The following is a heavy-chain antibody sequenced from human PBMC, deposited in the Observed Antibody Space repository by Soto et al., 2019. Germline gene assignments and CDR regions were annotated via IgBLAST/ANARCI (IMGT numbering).Heavy chain of an antibody. Sequence: QVQLVQSGAEVKKPGSSVKVSCKASGGTFSSYAISWVRQAPGQGLEWMGGIIPIFGTANYAQKFQGRVTITADKSTSTAYMELSSLRSKDTAVYYCARGGTIFGVVIILNYYYYGMDVWGQGTTVTVS. CDR1: GGTFSSYA. D-gene: IGHD3-3*01. J-gene: IGHJ6*02. CDR3: ARGGTIFGVVIILNYYYYGMDV. CDR2: IIPIFGTA. V-gene: IGHV1-69*06.